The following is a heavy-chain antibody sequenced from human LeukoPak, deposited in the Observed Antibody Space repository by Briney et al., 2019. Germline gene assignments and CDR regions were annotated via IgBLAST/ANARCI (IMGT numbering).Heavy chain of an antibody. Sequence: PGGSLRLSCAASGFTFSRYWMTWVRQAPGKGLEWVAHIKEDGSDKYYVDSVKGRFTISRDNAKNSLYLQMNSLRAEDTAVYYCAREGSDWNYYYYMDVWGKGTTVTISS. J-gene: IGHJ6*03. CDR1: GFTFSRYW. CDR2: IKEDGSDK. CDR3: AREGSDWNYYYYMDV. V-gene: IGHV3-7*01. D-gene: IGHD6-19*01.